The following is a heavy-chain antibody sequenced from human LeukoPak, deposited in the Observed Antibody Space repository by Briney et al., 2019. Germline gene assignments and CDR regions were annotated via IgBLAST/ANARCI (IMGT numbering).Heavy chain of an antibody. CDR3: ARGGYSSGWSYWFDP. D-gene: IGHD6-19*01. CDR1: GGSISSSNW. Sequence: SETLSLTCAVSGGSISSSNWWSWVRQPPGKGLEWIGEIYHSGSTNYNPSLKSRVTTSVDTSKNQFSLKLSSVTAADTAVYYCARGGYSSGWSYWFDPWGQGTLVTVSS. J-gene: IGHJ5*02. V-gene: IGHV4-4*02. CDR2: IYHSGST.